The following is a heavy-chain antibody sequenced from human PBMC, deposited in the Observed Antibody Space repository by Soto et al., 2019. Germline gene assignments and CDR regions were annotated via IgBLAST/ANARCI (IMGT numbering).Heavy chain of an antibody. D-gene: IGHD2-15*01. Sequence: SETLSLTCTVSGGSISSSTYYWGWIRQPPGKGLEWIGTIYYSGSTYYNPSPKSRVTISVDTSKNQFSLKLSSVTAADTAVYYCASRLVVVAAPNWFDPWGQGTLVTVSS. CDR2: IYYSGST. CDR1: GGSISSSTYY. V-gene: IGHV4-39*01. J-gene: IGHJ5*02. CDR3: ASRLVVVAAPNWFDP.